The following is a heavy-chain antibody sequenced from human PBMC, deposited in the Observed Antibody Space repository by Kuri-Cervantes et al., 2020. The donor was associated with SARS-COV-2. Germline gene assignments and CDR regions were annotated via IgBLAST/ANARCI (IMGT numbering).Heavy chain of an antibody. CDR3: ARGSSGWPGDASWNFDY. J-gene: IGHJ4*02. D-gene: IGHD6-19*01. CDR1: GFTFSSYG. CDR2: IWYDGSNK. V-gene: IGHV3-33*01. Sequence: GESLKISCAASGFTFSSYGMHWVRQAPGKGLEWVAVIWYDGSNKYYADSVKGRFTISRDNSKNTLYLQVNSLRAEDTAVYYCARGSSGWPGDASWNFDYGGQGTLVTVSS.